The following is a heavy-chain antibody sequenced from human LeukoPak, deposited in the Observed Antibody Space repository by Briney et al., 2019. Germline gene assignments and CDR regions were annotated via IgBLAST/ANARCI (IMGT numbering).Heavy chain of an antibody. Sequence: GGSLRLSCAASGFTFDDHAMHWVRQAPGKGLEWISLISWDGGTTYYADSVKGRFTISRDNSKNSVYLQMNSLRPEDTATYYCTKGLRFAAALTPFDYWGQGTLVTVSS. D-gene: IGHD6-13*01. CDR2: ISWDGGTT. CDR1: GFTFDDHA. CDR3: TKGLRFAAALTPFDY. V-gene: IGHV3-43D*03. J-gene: IGHJ4*02.